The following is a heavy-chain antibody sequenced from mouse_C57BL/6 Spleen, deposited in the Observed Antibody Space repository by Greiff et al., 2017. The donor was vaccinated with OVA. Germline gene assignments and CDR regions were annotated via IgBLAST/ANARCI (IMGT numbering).Heavy chain of an antibody. CDR1: GFTFSDYG. D-gene: IGHD1-1*01. CDR3: ARGGTLYWYFDV. CDR2: ISSGSSTI. J-gene: IGHJ1*03. V-gene: IGHV5-17*01. Sequence: EVKLMESGGGLVKPGGSLKLSCAASGFTFSDYGMHWVRQAPEKGLEWVAYISSGSSTIYYADTVKGRFTISRDNAKNTLFLQMTSLRSEDTAMYYCARGGTLYWYFDVWGTGTTVTVSS.